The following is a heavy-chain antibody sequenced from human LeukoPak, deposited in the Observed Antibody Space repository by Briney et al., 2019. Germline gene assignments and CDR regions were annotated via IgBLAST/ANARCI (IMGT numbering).Heavy chain of an antibody. J-gene: IGHJ4*02. CDR1: GGSISSDY. Sequence: SETLSLTCTVSGGSISSDYWSWIRQPPGKGLEWIGYIYYSGSTNYNPPLKSRVTISVDTSKNQFSLKLSSVTAADTAVYYCARVVDFSSGYYYFDYWGQGTLVTVSS. D-gene: IGHD3-3*01. V-gene: IGHV4-59*01. CDR3: ARVVDFSSGYYYFDY. CDR2: IYYSGST.